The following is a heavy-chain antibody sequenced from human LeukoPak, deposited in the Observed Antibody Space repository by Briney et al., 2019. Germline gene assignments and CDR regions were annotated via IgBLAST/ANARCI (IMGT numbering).Heavy chain of an antibody. CDR3: ARKPSGNGRPFDY. CDR2: ITSSSSYI. Sequence: PGGSLRLSCAASGFTLSSYSMNWVRQAPGKGLEWVSSITSSSSYIYYADSVKGRFTISRDNAKNSLYLQMNSLRAEDTAVYYCARKPSGNGRPFDYWGQGTLVTVSS. J-gene: IGHJ4*02. D-gene: IGHD3-10*01. CDR1: GFTLSSYS. V-gene: IGHV3-21*01.